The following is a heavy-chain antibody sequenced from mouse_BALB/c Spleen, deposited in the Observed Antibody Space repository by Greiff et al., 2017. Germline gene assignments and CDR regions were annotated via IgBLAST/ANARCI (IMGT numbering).Heavy chain of an antibody. Sequence: QVQLQQPGAELVKPGASVKLSCKASGYTFTSYYMYWVKQRPGQGLEWIGGINPSTGYTEYNQKFKDKATLTADKSSSTAYMQLSSLTSEDSAVYYCARRGNSYAMDYWGQGTSVTVSS. CDR2: INPSTGYT. CDR1: GYTFTSYY. CDR3: ARRGNSYAMDY. J-gene: IGHJ4*01. V-gene: IGHV1S81*02. D-gene: IGHD2-1*01.